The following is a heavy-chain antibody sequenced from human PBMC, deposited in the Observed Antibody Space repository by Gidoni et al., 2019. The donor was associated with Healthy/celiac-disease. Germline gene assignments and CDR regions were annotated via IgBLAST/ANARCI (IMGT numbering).Heavy chain of an antibody. Sequence: QVQLVQSGAEVQKPGSSVKVSCKASGGTFSSYAITWVRQAPGQGLEWMGGIIPIFGTANYAQKFQGRVTITADESTSTAYMELSSLRSEDTAVYYCARSVVVPAAMKNYYYYYGMDVWGQGTTVTVSS. CDR2: IIPIFGTA. CDR3: ARSVVVPAAMKNYYYYYGMDV. V-gene: IGHV1-69*01. D-gene: IGHD2-2*01. J-gene: IGHJ6*02. CDR1: GGTFSSYA.